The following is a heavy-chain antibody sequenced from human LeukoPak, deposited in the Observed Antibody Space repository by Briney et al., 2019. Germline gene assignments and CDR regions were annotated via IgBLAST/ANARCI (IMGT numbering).Heavy chain of an antibody. J-gene: IGHJ6*03. Sequence: GGSLRLSCAASGFTFSRFSMSWVRQAPGKGLERVANIKQDGSEKYYVDSVKGRFTISRDNAKNSLDLQMNSLRAEDTGVYYCARDLSGGYYYYYMDVWGKGTTVTISS. CDR2: IKQDGSEK. V-gene: IGHV3-7*01. CDR3: ARDLSGGYYYYYMDV. D-gene: IGHD6-25*01. CDR1: GFTFSRFS.